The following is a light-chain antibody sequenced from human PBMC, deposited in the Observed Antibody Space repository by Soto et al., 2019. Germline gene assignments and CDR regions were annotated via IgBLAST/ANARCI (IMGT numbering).Light chain of an antibody. CDR2: EVS. V-gene: IGLV2-14*01. Sequence: QSALTQPASVPGSPGQSITISCTGTNSDVGGYNYVSWYQQHPGKAPKLMIYEVSNRPSGVSNRFSGSKSGNTASLTISGLQAEDEADYYCTSYTSSATVVFGGGTQLTVL. J-gene: IGLJ2*01. CDR3: TSYTSSATVV. CDR1: NSDVGGYNY.